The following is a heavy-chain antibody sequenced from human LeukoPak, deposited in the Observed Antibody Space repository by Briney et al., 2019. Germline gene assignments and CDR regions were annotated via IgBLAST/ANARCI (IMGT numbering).Heavy chain of an antibody. V-gene: IGHV3-23*01. D-gene: IGHD1-26*01. CDR1: GFTFRTYA. J-gene: IGHJ4*02. Sequence: GGSLRLSCAASGFTFRTYAMTWVRQAPGKWLEWVSSITGNGGSTYYADSVKGRVSISRDNSKNTLYLQMDSLRAEDTAVYHCARDSGSYLQPTDYWGQGTLVTVSS. CDR2: ITGNGGST. CDR3: ARDSGSYLQPTDY.